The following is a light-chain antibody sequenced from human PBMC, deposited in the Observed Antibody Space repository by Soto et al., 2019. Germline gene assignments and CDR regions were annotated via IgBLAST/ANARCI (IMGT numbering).Light chain of an antibody. J-gene: IGLJ2*01. CDR1: SSDVGGYNY. Sequence: QSVLTQPPSASGSPGQSVTISCTGTSSDVGGYNYVSWYQHHPGKAPKLMIYEVSKRPSGVPDRFSGSKSGNTASLTVSGLQAEDEAEYYCSSYAGSYLEFGGGTKLTVL. CDR2: EVS. CDR3: SSYAGSYLE. V-gene: IGLV2-8*01.